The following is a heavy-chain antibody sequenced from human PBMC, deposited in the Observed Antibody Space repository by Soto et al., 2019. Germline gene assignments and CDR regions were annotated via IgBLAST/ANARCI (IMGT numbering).Heavy chain of an antibody. D-gene: IGHD6-13*01. CDR1: GFTFNSYG. CDR3: ARKGYGGRWSLDY. V-gene: IGHV3-30*03. CDR2: ISYDGNRK. J-gene: IGHJ4*02. Sequence: QVQLVESGGGVVQPGRSLRLSCAASGFTFNSYGMHWARQAPGEGLEWVAVISYDGNRKYYADSVKGRFTISRDFSKNTVDLHMNSLRVEDTAVYFCARKGYGGRWSLDYWGQGSLVSVSS.